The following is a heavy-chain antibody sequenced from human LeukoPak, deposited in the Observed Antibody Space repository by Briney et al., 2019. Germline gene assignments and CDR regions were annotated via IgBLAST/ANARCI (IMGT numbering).Heavy chain of an antibody. CDR3: AREARSGYEGFWSDP. V-gene: IGHV4-39*07. Sequence: SETLSLTCTVSGGSISSSSYYWGWIRQPPGKGLEWIGSIYYSGSTYYNPSLKSRVTMSVDTSHNQFFLKLNSVTAADTAVYYCAREARSGYEGFWSDPWGQGTVVTVSS. CDR1: GGSISSSSYY. J-gene: IGHJ5*02. D-gene: IGHD5-12*01. CDR2: IYYSGST.